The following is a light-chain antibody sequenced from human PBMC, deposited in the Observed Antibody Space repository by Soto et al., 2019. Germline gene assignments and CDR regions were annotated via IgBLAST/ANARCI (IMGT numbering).Light chain of an antibody. Sequence: DIQMTQSPSSLSASVGDRVTITCQASQDISNYLNWYQQKPGKAPKLLIYDASNLETGVPSRFSGSGSGTDFTFTISSLQPDDFATYYCLQHNTYSWTFGQGTKVQI. CDR3: LQHNTYSWT. V-gene: IGKV1-33*01. CDR2: DAS. CDR1: QDISNY. J-gene: IGKJ1*01.